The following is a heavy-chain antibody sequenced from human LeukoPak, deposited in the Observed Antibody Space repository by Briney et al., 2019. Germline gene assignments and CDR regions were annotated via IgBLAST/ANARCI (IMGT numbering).Heavy chain of an antibody. CDR2: IYSGDST. CDR3: AREFGYDYVWGSYRLGRNNYFDY. J-gene: IGHJ4*02. Sequence: GGSLRLSCAASGFTVSSDYMSWVRQAPGKGLEWVSVIYSGDSTYYADSVKGRFTISRDNSKNTLYLQMNSLRAEDTAVYYCAREFGYDYVWGSYRLGRNNYFDYWGQGTLVTVSS. D-gene: IGHD3-16*02. V-gene: IGHV3-53*05. CDR1: GFTVSSDY.